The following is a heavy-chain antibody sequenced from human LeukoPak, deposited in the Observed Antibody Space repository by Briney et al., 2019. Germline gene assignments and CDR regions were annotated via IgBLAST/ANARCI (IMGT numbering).Heavy chain of an antibody. CDR3: ARRMKVAAKGDAFDI. J-gene: IGHJ3*02. D-gene: IGHD2-15*01. CDR2: IYYSGST. CDR1: GFTFDDYA. Sequence: PGGSLRLSCAASGFTFDDYAMHWVRQPPGKGLEWIGFIYYSGSTNYNPSLKSRATISVDTSKNQFSLKLSSVTAADTAVYYCARRMKVAAKGDAFDIWGQGTMVTVPS. V-gene: IGHV4-59*08.